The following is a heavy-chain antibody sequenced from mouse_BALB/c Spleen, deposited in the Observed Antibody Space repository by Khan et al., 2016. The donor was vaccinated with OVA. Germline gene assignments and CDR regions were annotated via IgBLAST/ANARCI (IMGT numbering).Heavy chain of an antibody. CDR3: AHPSKDPRDFEV. Sequence: EVQLQQSGAELVKPGASVKLSCTASGFNITDTYLHWVKQRPEQGLEWIGRIAPANGNTKYDPKFQGKATITADTSSNPSYLQLNSLTSEDTAVFYCAHPSKDPRDFEVWGAGTTVTVSS. CDR2: IAPANGNT. J-gene: IGHJ1*01. V-gene: IGHV14-3*02. CDR1: GFNITDTY.